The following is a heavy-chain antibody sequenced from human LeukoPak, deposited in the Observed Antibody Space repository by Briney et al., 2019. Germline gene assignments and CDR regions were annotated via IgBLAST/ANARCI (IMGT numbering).Heavy chain of an antibody. CDR3: ARQGGSSWSPFDY. D-gene: IGHD6-13*01. CDR2: IRYDGSNK. CDR1: GFTFSSYG. J-gene: IGHJ4*02. Sequence: GGSLRLSCAASGFTFSSYGMHWVRQAPGKGLEWVAFIRYDGSNKYYADSVKGRFTISRDNSKNTLYLQMNSLRAEDTAVYYCARQGGSSWSPFDYWGQGTLVTVSS. V-gene: IGHV3-33*08.